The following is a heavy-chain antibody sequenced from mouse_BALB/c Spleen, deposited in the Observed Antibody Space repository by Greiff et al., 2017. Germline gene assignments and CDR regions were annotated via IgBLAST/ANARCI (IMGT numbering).Heavy chain of an antibody. D-gene: IGHD2-12*01. CDR1: GYSFTDYA. J-gene: IGHJ3*01. CDR3: ARDDREAWFAY. CDR2: ISTYSGNT. Sequence: QVQLQQSGPELVRPGVSVKISCTGSGYSFTDYAMHWVKQSHAKSLEWIGVISTYSGNTNYNQKFKGKATMTVDKSSSTAYMELARVTSEDSTIYCCARDDREAWFAYWGQGTLVTVSA. V-gene: IGHV1-67*01.